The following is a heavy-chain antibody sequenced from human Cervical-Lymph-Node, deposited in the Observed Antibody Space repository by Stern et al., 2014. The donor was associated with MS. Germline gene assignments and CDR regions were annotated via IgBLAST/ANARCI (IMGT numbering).Heavy chain of an antibody. V-gene: IGHV5-51*01. CDR1: GYSFTSSW. Sequence: EVQLVQSGAEVKKPGESLKISCQGSGYSFTSSWIGWVRQMPGKGLEWMGIIYPGDSDTRYNPSFQDQVTISADKSVSTAYLQWSSLKASDTAMYYCATSTGYFLLEYYFDYWGQGTLVTVSS. D-gene: IGHD2-8*02. J-gene: IGHJ4*02. CDR3: ATSTGYFLLEYYFDY. CDR2: IYPGDSDT.